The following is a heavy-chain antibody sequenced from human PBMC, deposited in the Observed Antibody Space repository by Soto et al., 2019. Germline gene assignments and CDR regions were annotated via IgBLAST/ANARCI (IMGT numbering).Heavy chain of an antibody. J-gene: IGHJ6*02. CDR3: ARAPPYCPGGRCYSGHHYYYYVMDV. D-gene: IGHD2-15*01. CDR1: GGTFSTYS. CDR2: IIPIFGTT. V-gene: IGHV1-69*13. Sequence: SVKVSCKASGGTFSTYSFSWVRQAPGQGLEWMGGIIPIFGTTNYAQQLQGRVTITADEYTNTAYLELSSLRSEDTAVYYCARAPPYCPGGRCYSGHHYYYYVMDVWGQGTTVTVS.